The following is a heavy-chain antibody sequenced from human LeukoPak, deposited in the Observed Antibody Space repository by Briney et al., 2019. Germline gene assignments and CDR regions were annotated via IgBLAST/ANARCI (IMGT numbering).Heavy chain of an antibody. Sequence: SVRVSCKASGGTFSSYAISWVRQAPGQGLEWMGGIIPIFGTANYAQKFQGRVTITADESTSTAYMELSSLRSEDTAVYYCARDLSHDSSAFDIWGQGTMVTVSS. CDR1: GGTFSSYA. V-gene: IGHV1-69*13. D-gene: IGHD3-22*01. CDR3: ARDLSHDSSAFDI. CDR2: IIPIFGTA. J-gene: IGHJ3*02.